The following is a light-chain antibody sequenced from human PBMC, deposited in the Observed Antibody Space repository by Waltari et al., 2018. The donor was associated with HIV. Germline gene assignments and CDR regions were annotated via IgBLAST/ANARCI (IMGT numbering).Light chain of an antibody. Sequence: DIVMTQSPDSLAISLGERATFHCKSSQSVLYISNNQSYLAWYQQKPGQPPKLLIYWASTRESGVPDRFNGSGSGTDFTLTISSLQAEDVAVYYCQQYYSSPYTFGQGTKLEIK. V-gene: IGKV4-1*01. CDR1: QSVLYISNNQSY. CDR3: QQYYSSPYT. CDR2: WAS. J-gene: IGKJ2*01.